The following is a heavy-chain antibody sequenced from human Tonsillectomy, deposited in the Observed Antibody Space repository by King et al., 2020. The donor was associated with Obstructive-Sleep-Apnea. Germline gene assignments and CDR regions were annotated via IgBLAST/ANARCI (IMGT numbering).Heavy chain of an antibody. V-gene: IGHV3-30*04. CDR1: GFTFSTYT. J-gene: IGHJ6*02. CDR3: ARENHNDDPLVYGMDV. CDR2: ISYDGGYK. D-gene: IGHD1-14*01. Sequence: VQLVESGGGVVQPGGSLKLSCAASGFTFSTYTMYWVRQAPGKGLEWVSLISYDGGYKFYADSVKGRFTISRDNSQNNLSLQMNSLRAEDTALYYCARENHNDDPLVYGMDVWGQGTTVTVSS.